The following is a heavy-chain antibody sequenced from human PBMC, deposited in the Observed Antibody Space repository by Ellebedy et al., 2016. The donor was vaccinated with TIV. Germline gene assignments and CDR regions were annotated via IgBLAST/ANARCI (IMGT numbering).Heavy chain of an antibody. D-gene: IGHD6-13*01. CDR1: GGSISSSSYY. CDR3: ARDLLLREQLATYYYYGMDV. Sequence: SETLSLTCTVSGGSISSSSYYWGWIRQHPGKGLEWIGYIYYSGSTNYNPSLKSRVTISVDTSKNQFSLKLSSVTAADTAVYYCARDLLLREQLATYYYYGMDVWGQGTTVTVSS. J-gene: IGHJ6*02. V-gene: IGHV4-61*01. CDR2: IYYSGST.